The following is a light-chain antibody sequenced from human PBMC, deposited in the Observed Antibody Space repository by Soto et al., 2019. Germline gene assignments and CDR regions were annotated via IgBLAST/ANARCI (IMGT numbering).Light chain of an antibody. J-gene: IGKJ5*01. Sequence: PGERATLSCRASETVSGNFLAWHQQKPGQAPRLLIYGASNRATGVPDRFSGGGSGTDFTLTISSLEPADFAVYYCQQRSNWPRTFGQGTRLEIK. CDR2: GAS. V-gene: IGKV3D-20*02. CDR3: QQRSNWPRT. CDR1: ETVSGNF.